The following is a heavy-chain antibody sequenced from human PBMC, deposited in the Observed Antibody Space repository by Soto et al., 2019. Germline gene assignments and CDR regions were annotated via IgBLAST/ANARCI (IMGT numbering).Heavy chain of an antibody. CDR3: ARANRHGYYYDSSGYPTYYFDY. D-gene: IGHD3-22*01. V-gene: IGHV1-2*04. CDR1: GYTFTGYY. J-gene: IGHJ4*02. Sequence: QVQLVQSGAEVKKPGASVKVSCKASGYTFTGYYMHWVRQAPGQGLEWMGWINPNSGDTNYAQKFQGSVTMTRDTSISTAYMELSRLRSDDTAVYYCARANRHGYYYDSSGYPTYYFDYWGQGTLVTVSS. CDR2: INPNSGDT.